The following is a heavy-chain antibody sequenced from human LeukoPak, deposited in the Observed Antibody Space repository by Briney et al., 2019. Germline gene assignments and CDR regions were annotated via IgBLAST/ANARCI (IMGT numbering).Heavy chain of an antibody. CDR1: GFTFDDYA. CDR3: AKDDSLTGYLNFDL. D-gene: IGHD3-9*01. V-gene: IGHV3-43*02. CDR2: ISGDGGST. J-gene: IGHJ2*01. Sequence: GGSLRLSCAASGFTFDDYAMHWVRQAPGKGLEWVSLISGDGGSTYYADSVKGRFTISRDNSKNSLYLQMNSLRTEDTALYYWAKDDSLTGYLNFDLWGRGTLVTVSS.